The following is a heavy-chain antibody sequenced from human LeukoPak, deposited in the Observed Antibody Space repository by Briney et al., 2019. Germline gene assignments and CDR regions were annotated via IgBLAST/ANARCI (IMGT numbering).Heavy chain of an antibody. CDR1: GYTFTGYG. CDR2: ISAYNGNT. V-gene: IGHV1-18*01. D-gene: IGHD3-10*02. J-gene: IGHJ4*02. Sequence: GASVKVSCKASGYTFTGYGISWVRQAPGQGLEWMGWISAYNGNTNYAQKLQGRVTMTTETSTSTAYMELRSLRSDDTAVYYCARAPVLFVFDYWGQGTLVTVSS. CDR3: ARAPVLFVFDY.